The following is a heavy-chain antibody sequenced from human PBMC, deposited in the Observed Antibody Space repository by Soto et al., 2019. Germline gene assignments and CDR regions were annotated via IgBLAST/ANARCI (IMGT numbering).Heavy chain of an antibody. J-gene: IGHJ4*02. CDR1: VFTFSSYC. Sequence: PGGPLRLTCAASVFTFSSYCMSWVRQAPGKGLEWVANIKQDGSEKYYVDSVKGRFTISRDNAKNSLYLQMNSLRAEDTAVYYCARSIVGATTLDYWGQGTLVSVSS. CDR3: ARSIVGATTLDY. V-gene: IGHV3-7*03. CDR2: IKQDGSEK. D-gene: IGHD1-26*01.